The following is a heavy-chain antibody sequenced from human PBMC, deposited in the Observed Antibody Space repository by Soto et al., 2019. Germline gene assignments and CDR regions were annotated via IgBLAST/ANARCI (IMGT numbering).Heavy chain of an antibody. Sequence: GGSLRLSCAASGFTFSSYSMNWVRQAPGKGLEWVANIEGNGNEKNYVDSVKGRFTVSRDNAKRSLYLQMNSVRVEDTAVYYCVRGLYTGSPHFFYWGQGTLVTVSS. V-gene: IGHV3-7*05. J-gene: IGHJ4*02. D-gene: IGHD1-26*01. CDR3: VRGLYTGSPHFFY. CDR1: GFTFSSYS. CDR2: IEGNGNEK.